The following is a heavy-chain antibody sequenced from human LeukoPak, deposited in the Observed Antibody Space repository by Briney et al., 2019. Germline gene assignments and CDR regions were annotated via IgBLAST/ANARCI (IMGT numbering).Heavy chain of an antibody. CDR3: ARDALTWWEPGYYMDV. D-gene: IGHD1-26*01. CDR2: ISYDGSNK. Sequence: GRSLRLSCAASGFTFSSYAMHWVRQAPGKGLEWVAVISYDGSNKYYADSVKGRFTISRDNSKNTLYLQMNSLRAEDTAVYYCARDALTWWEPGYYMDVWGKGTTVTVSS. CDR1: GFTFSSYA. J-gene: IGHJ6*03. V-gene: IGHV3-30*04.